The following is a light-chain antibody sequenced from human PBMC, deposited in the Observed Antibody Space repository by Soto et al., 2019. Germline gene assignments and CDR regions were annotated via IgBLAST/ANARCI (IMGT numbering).Light chain of an antibody. CDR1: QTISSY. CDR2: AAS. J-gene: IGKJ4*01. Sequence: DLQLTQSPSSLSASVGDRVTITCRASQTISSYLNWYHQRPGKAPKLLIYAASSLQSGVPSRFSGSGSGTDFTLTISSLQPEDFATYYCQQSFNTPLTFGGGTKVEIK. CDR3: QQSFNTPLT. V-gene: IGKV1-39*01.